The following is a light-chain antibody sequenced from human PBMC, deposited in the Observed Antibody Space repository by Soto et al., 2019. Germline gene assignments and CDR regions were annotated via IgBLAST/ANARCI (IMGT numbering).Light chain of an antibody. CDR3: QQYNSYSPET. V-gene: IGKV1-5*01. CDR1: QSISSW. CDR2: DAS. Sequence: DIQMTQSPSTLSASVGDRVTITCRASQSISSWLAWYQQKPGKAPKLLIYDASSLESGVPSRFSGSGSGTEFTLTISSLQPDDFAPYYCQQYNSYSPETFGQGTKVEIK. J-gene: IGKJ1*01.